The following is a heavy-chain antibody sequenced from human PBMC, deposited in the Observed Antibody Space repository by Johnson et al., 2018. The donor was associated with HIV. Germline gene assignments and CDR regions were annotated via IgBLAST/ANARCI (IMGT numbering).Heavy chain of an antibody. CDR1: GFTFSSYT. J-gene: IGHJ3*02. CDR2: ISYDGSNK. D-gene: IGHD5-12*01. CDR3: ARVGVSGYDLAAFDI. V-gene: IGHV3-30*04. Sequence: QVQLVESGGGVVQPGRSLRLSCAASGFTFSSYTIHWVRQAPGKGLEWVAVISYDGSNKYYADSVKGRFSISRDNSRNTLYLQMSSLRPEDTAVYFCARVGVSGYDLAAFDIWGQGTMVTVSA.